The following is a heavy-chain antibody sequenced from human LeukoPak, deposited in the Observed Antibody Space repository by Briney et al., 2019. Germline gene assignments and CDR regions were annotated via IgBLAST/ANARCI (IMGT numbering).Heavy chain of an antibody. CDR1: GFTFSSYG. D-gene: IGHD3-22*01. CDR2: ISGSGGRT. Sequence: GGSLRLSCAASGFTFSSYGMSWVRQAPGKGLEWVSGISGSGGRTYYADSVKGRFTISRDNSKYTMYLQMNSLRADDTAVYYCAKGRGLHYYDSSLYDYWGQGTLVTVSS. CDR3: AKGRGLHYYDSSLYDY. V-gene: IGHV3-23*01. J-gene: IGHJ4*02.